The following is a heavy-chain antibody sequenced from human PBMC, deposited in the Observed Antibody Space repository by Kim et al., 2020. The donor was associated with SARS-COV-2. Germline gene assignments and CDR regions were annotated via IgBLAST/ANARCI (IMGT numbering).Heavy chain of an antibody. CDR1: GYTFTGYY. J-gene: IGHJ5*02. V-gene: IGHV1-2*06. Sequence: ASVKVSCKASGYTFTGYYMHWVRQAPGQGLEWMGRINPNSGGTNYAQKFQGRVTMTRDTSISTAYMELSRLRSDDTAVYYCARADHSGSYFSLAKFDPWGQGTLVTVSS. D-gene: IGHD1-26*01. CDR2: INPNSGGT. CDR3: ARADHSGSYFSLAKFDP.